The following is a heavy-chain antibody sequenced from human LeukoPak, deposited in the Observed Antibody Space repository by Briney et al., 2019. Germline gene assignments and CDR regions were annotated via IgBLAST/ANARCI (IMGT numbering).Heavy chain of an antibody. Sequence: ASVKVSCKASGGTFSSYAISWVRQAPGQGLEWMGIINPSGGSTSYAQRFQGRVTMTRDTSTSTVYMELSSLRSEDTAVCYCAREHSYGYSFDYWGQGTLVTVSS. CDR3: AREHSYGYSFDY. J-gene: IGHJ4*02. CDR2: INPSGGST. D-gene: IGHD5-18*01. CDR1: GGTFSSYA. V-gene: IGHV1-46*01.